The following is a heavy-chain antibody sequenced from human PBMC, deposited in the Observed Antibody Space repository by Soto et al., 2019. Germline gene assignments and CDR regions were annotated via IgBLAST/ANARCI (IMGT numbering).Heavy chain of an antibody. Sequence: QITLKESGPTLVKPTQTLTLTCTFSGFSLSTSGVGVGWIRQPPGEALEWLALIYWDDDKRYSPSRKSSLTITKDTSKNQVVLTMTDMDPVDTATYFCAHRRNVELGPLRLFDYWGQGTQVTVSS. V-gene: IGHV2-5*02. CDR3: AHRRNVELGPLRLFDY. CDR1: GFSLSTSGVG. D-gene: IGHD2-15*01. J-gene: IGHJ4*02. CDR2: IYWDDDK.